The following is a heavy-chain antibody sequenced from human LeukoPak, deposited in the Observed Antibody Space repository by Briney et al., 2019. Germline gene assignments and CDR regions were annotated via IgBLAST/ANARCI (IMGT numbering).Heavy chain of an antibody. D-gene: IGHD2-8*02. CDR2: ISYDGSNK. CDR3: ARASVGWWHDRPYYMDV. CDR1: GFTFSSYA. V-gene: IGHV3-30*04. J-gene: IGHJ6*03. Sequence: GGSLRLSCAASGFTFSSYAMHWVRQAPGKGLEWVAVISYDGSNKYYADSVKGRFTISRDNSKNTLYPQMNSLRVEDTAVYYCARASVGWWHDRPYYMDVWGKGTTVTVSS.